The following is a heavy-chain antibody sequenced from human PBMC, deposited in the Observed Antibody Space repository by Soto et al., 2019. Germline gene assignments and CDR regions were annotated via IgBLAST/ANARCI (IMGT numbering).Heavy chain of an antibody. CDR3: ERDVSPGSSSLYLDAFDI. D-gene: IGHD6-13*01. CDR2: IKKDGSKI. CDR1: GLSFGSSC. J-gene: IGHJ3*02. V-gene: IGHV3-7*05. Sequence: EVQLVESGGDLVQPGVSLRLSCAASGLSFGSSCMTWVRQAPGKGLEWVANIKKDGSKINYLDSVRGRFTVSRDNAKNSLYLDMNSLRAEDTALYYCERDVSPGSSSLYLDAFDIWGQGTMVTVSS.